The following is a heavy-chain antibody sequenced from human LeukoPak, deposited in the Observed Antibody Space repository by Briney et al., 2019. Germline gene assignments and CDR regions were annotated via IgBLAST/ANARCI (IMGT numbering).Heavy chain of an antibody. CDR3: ARARGYCSSSSCLPSFDY. J-gene: IGHJ4*02. V-gene: IGHV1-18*01. CDR1: GYTFSNYG. CDR2: ISAYNGNT. Sequence: GASVTVSCKASGYTFSNYGISWVRQAPGQGLEWMGWISAYNGNTNYAQKVQGRVTMSTDTSTNTAYMELRSLRSDDTAVYYCARARGYCSSSSCLPSFDYWGQGTLVTVSS. D-gene: IGHD2-2*01.